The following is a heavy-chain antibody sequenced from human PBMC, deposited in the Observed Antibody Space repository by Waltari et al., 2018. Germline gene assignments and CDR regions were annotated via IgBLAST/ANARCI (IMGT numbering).Heavy chain of an antibody. D-gene: IGHD2-15*01. CDR3: ARGSEGSYCSGGTCYSYYYMDV. CDR1: GGSISNYY. Sequence: QVQLQESGPGLVKPAETLSLTCTVSGGSISNYYCSWIRQPPGKGLAWIGYISYSGSTTYSPSLKGRVTITVDTSKKQFSLKLNFVTAADTAVYYCARGSEGSYCSGGTCYSYYYMDVWGKGTTVTVSS. J-gene: IGHJ6*03. V-gene: IGHV4-59*01. CDR2: ISYSGST.